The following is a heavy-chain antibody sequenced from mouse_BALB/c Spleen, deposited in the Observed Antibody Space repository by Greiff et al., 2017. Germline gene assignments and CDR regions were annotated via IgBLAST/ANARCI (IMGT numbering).Heavy chain of an antibody. CDR1: GYSITSDYA. D-gene: IGHD2-1*01. Sequence: EVQLQESGPGLVKPSQSLSLTCTVTGYSITSDYAWNWIRQFPGNKLEWMGYISYSGSTSYNPSLKSRISITRDTSKNQFFLQLNSVTTEDTATYYCASNYEYFDVWGAGTTVTVSS. CDR2: ISYSGST. CDR3: ASNYEYFDV. J-gene: IGHJ1*01. V-gene: IGHV3-2*02.